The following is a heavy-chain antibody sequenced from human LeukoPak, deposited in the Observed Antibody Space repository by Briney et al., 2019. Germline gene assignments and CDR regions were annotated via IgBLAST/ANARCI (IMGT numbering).Heavy chain of an antibody. D-gene: IGHD2-15*01. V-gene: IGHV4-38-2*02. CDR2: IDGSGSS. Sequence: SETLSLTCTVSGYSISSGYLWGWIRQTPGKGLEWIGSIDGSGSSYYNPSLKSRVTISVDTSRNQFSLKMTSVTAADTAVYYCARVPHTCNGDRCYSRWFDPWGQGTLVIVSS. J-gene: IGHJ5*02. CDR3: ARVPHTCNGDRCYSRWFDP. CDR1: GYSISSGYL.